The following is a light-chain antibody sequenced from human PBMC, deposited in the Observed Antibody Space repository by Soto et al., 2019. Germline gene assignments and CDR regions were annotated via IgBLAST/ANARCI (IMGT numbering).Light chain of an antibody. Sequence: IQMTQSPSSLSASVGDRVTITCRASQGIRNDLGWYQQKPGKAPKLLIYAASSLETGVPSRFSGSESGTEFTLTISGLHAEDSATYYCQQYTNFPLTFGGGTKVDIK. CDR1: QGIRND. J-gene: IGKJ4*01. CDR3: QQYTNFPLT. V-gene: IGKV1-17*01. CDR2: AAS.